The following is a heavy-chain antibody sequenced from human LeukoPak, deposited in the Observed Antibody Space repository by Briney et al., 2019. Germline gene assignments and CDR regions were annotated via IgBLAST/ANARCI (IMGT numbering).Heavy chain of an antibody. CDR3: ASQGYYYDSSGLFRGDFDY. V-gene: IGHV1-2*02. J-gene: IGHJ4*02. Sequence: ASVKVSCKASGYTFTGHYMHWVRQAPGQGLEWMGWINPNSGGTNYAQKFQGRVTMTRDTSISTAYMELSRLRSDDTAVYYCASQGYYYDSSGLFRGDFDYWGQGTLVTVSS. CDR1: GYTFTGHY. D-gene: IGHD3-22*01. CDR2: INPNSGGT.